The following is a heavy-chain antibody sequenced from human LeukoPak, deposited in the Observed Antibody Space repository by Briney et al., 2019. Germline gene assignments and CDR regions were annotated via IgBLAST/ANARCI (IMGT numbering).Heavy chain of an antibody. Sequence: GESLKISCKASGYSFTSYWIASVRQMPGKGLEGMGVIYPDDFDTRYSPSFQGQVTISADKSISTAFLQWSSLKASDTAIYYCARHGKLSASRNWFDPWGQGTLVTVSS. CDR2: IYPDDFDT. V-gene: IGHV5-51*01. D-gene: IGHD1-26*01. CDR1: GYSFTSYW. CDR3: ARHGKLSASRNWFDP. J-gene: IGHJ5*02.